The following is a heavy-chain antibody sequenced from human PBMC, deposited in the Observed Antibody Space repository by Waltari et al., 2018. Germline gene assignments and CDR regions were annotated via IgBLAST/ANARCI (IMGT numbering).Heavy chain of an antibody. V-gene: IGHV3-21*01. CDR3: TRGAREEVVVTYLDWKFDV. CDR1: GFTFRDYT. J-gene: IGHJ2*01. D-gene: IGHD2-21*02. Sequence: EVQLVEAGGGLVRLARSLRFFRLPSGFTFRDYTISWVSSSSGRTTYIYYADSVKGRFAISRDNARTSLDLQMNSLKVEDTAVYYCTRGAREEVVVTYLDWKFDVWGRGTLVTVSS. CDR2: SSGRTTYI.